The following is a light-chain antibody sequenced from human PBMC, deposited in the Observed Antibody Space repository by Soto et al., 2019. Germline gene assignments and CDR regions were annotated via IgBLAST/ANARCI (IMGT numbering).Light chain of an antibody. Sequence: EIVMTQSPATLSVSPGERAALSCRASQSVSSYVAWYQHKPGQAPRLLIYGASTRATGIPARFSGSGSGTEFTLTISSLQSEDFAVYYCQQYHDWPPLTFGGGTKVEIK. V-gene: IGKV3-15*01. CDR2: GAS. CDR1: QSVSSY. CDR3: QQYHDWPPLT. J-gene: IGKJ4*01.